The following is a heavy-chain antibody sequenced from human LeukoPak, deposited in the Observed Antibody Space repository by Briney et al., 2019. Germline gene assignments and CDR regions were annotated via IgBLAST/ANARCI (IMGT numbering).Heavy chain of an antibody. V-gene: IGHV3-7*01. CDR1: GFTFSRNW. CDR2: IKEDGSEK. CDR3: AREARGYCSGGSCYYYYYYMDV. J-gene: IGHJ6*03. Sequence: PGGSLRLSCAASGFTFSRNWMSWVRQAQGKGLEWVASIKEDGSEKYYVDSVKGRFSLSRDNAKNSLYLQMNSLRAEDTAVYYCAREARGYCSGGSCYYYYYYMDVWGKGTTVTVSS. D-gene: IGHD2-15*01.